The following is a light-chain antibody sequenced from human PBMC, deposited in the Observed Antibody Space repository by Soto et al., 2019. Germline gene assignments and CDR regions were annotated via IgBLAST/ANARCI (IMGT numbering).Light chain of an antibody. Sequence: DLQMTQSPSSVSASVGDSVTITCRASQSIRSWLAWYQQKPGKAPKLLIYGASSLHFGVPSRFSGSGSGTDFTLTISSLQPEDFATYYCQQAYSFPLTFGGGTKVEI. V-gene: IGKV1-12*01. CDR2: GAS. CDR3: QQAYSFPLT. CDR1: QSIRSW. J-gene: IGKJ4*01.